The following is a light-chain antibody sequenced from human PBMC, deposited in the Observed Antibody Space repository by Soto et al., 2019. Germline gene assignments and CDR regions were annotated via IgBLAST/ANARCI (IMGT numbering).Light chain of an antibody. Sequence: DIQMTQSPSSLSASVGDRVTITCRASQSITTYLNWYQQTSGEAPKLLIYAAARLQTGVPSRFSGSGSGTDFTLAISSLQPEDCATYYCQQAYCAPPTFGQGTKVEIK. CDR2: AAA. CDR3: QQAYCAPPT. V-gene: IGKV1-39*01. J-gene: IGKJ1*01. CDR1: QSITTY.